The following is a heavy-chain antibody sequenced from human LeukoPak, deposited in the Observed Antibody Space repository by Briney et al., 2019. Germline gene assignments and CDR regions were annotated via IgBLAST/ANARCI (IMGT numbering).Heavy chain of an antibody. CDR2: ISGSGGST. Sequence: GGSLRLSCAASGFTFSSYAMSWVRQAPGKGLEWVSAISGSGGSTYYADSVKGRFTISRDNSKNTLYLQMNSLRAEDTAVYYCAKDLQEYYDSGGYYDGDRDYWGQGTLVTVSS. CDR1: GFTFSSYA. CDR3: AKDLQEYYDSGGYYDGDRDY. J-gene: IGHJ4*02. V-gene: IGHV3-23*01. D-gene: IGHD3-22*01.